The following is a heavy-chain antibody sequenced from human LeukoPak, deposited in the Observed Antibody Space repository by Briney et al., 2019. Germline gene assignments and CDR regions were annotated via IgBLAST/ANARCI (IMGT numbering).Heavy chain of an antibody. D-gene: IGHD2-8*01. CDR2: ISGSGGST. J-gene: IGHJ4*02. CDR1: GFTFSSYA. CDR3: ARDLGYCTNGVCHTRFDY. Sequence: GGSLRLSCAASGFTFSSYAMSWVRQAPGKGLEWVSAISGSGGSTYYADSVKGRFTISRDNSKNTLYLQMNSLRAEDTAVYYCARDLGYCTNGVCHTRFDYWGQGTLVAVSS. V-gene: IGHV3-23*01.